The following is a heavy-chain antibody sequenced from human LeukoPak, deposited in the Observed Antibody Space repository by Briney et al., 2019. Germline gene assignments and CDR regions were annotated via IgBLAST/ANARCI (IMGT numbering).Heavy chain of an antibody. CDR3: ARWLPTPRYFAY. CDR1: GGSFSGYD. J-gene: IGHJ4*02. CDR2: ISASGST. V-gene: IGHV4-4*07. D-gene: IGHD2-15*01. Sequence: SETLSLTCTVSGGSFSGYDWTWIRRPAGEELEWIGRISASGSTNYNPSLKSRVTISVDTSKNQFSLNLSSVTAADTAVYHCARWLPTPRYFAYWSQGCLVTVSS.